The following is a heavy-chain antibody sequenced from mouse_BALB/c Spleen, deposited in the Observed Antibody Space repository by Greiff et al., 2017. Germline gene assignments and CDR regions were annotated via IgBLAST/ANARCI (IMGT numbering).Heavy chain of an antibody. CDR2: IRNKANGYTT. CDR3: ARDGDV. J-gene: IGHJ1*01. CDR1: GFTFTDYY. Sequence: EVMLVESGGGLVQPGGSLRLSCATSGFTFTDYYMSWVRQPPGKALEWLGFIRNKANGYTTEYSASVKGRFTISRDNSQSILYLQMNTLRAEDSATYYCARDGDVWGAGTTVTVSS. V-gene: IGHV7-3*02.